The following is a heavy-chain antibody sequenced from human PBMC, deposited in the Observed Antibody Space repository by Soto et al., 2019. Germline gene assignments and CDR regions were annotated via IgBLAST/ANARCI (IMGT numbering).Heavy chain of an antibody. CDR3: ARSRRTPLGGVIVDLDY. D-gene: IGHD3-16*02. CDR2: INAGNGNT. V-gene: IGHV1-3*01. Sequence: QVQLVQSGAEVKKPGASVKVSCKASGYTFTSYAMHWVRQAPGQRLEWMGWINAGNGNTKYSQKFQGRVTITRDTSASTAYMELSSLRSEDTAVYYCARSRRTPLGGVIVDLDYWGQGTLVTVSS. J-gene: IGHJ4*02. CDR1: GYTFTSYA.